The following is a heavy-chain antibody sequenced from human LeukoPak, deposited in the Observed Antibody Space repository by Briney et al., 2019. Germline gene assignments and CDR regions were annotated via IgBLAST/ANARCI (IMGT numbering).Heavy chain of an antibody. D-gene: IGHD5-24*01. Sequence: SSETLSLTCTVSGGSISSSSYYWGWIRQPPGKGLEWIGSIYYSGSTYYNPSLKSRVTISVDTSKNQFSLKLSSVTAADTAVYYCARLSRDGYNYGRGAGNAFDIWGQGTMVTVSS. CDR3: ARLSRDGYNYGRGAGNAFDI. CDR2: IYYSGST. J-gene: IGHJ3*02. CDR1: GGSISSSSYY. V-gene: IGHV4-39*01.